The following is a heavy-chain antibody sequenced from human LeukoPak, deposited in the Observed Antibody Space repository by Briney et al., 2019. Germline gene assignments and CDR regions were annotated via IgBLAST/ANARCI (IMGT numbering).Heavy chain of an antibody. CDR1: GFTFSNAW. J-gene: IGHJ4*02. CDR2: IKQDGSEK. CDR3: AREYYDSSGYYHGWH. Sequence: PGGSLRLSCAASGFTFSNAWMSWVRQAPGKGLEWVANIKQDGSEKYYVDSVKGRFTIYRDNAKNSLFLQMNSLRADDTAVYYCAREYYDSSGYYHGWHWGQGALVTVSS. V-gene: IGHV3-7*01. D-gene: IGHD3-22*01.